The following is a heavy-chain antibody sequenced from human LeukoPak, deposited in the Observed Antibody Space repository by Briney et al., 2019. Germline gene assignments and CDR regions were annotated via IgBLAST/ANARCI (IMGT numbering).Heavy chain of an antibody. J-gene: IGHJ5*02. CDR3: ARAAARGYNWFDP. CDR1: GGPISSGGYS. D-gene: IGHD6-6*01. CDR2: IYHSGST. V-gene: IGHV4-30-2*01. Sequence: SETLSLTCAVSGGPISSGGYSWSWIRQPPGKGLEWIGYIYHSGSTYYNPSLKSRVTISVDRSKNQFSLKLSSVTAADTAVYYCARAAARGYNWFDPWGQGTLVTVSS.